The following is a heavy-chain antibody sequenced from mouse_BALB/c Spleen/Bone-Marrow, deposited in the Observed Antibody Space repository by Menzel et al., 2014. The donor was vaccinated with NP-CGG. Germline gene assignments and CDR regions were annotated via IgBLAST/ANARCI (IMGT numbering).Heavy chain of an antibody. D-gene: IGHD4-1*01. CDR3: ARWEYYVMDY. Sequence: EVFLPRPGAEVVKPGVAVQLPCTASLFNIKDTHMHWLKHGPDPPPELIERIDAANGNTKYFRKVQGKATKTADKASNTANRQLRSLTSEDTAVFYCARWEYYVMDYWGQGTPVTVSS. V-gene: IGHV14-3*02. J-gene: IGHJ4*01. CDR1: LFNIKDTH. CDR2: IDAANGNT.